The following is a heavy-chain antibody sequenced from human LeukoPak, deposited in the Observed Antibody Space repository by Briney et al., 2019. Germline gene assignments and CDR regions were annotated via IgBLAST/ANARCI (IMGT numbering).Heavy chain of an antibody. CDR1: GFTFSSYG. D-gene: IGHD6-13*01. CDR3: ATSGYSSSWYVS. Sequence: GGSLRLSCAASGFTFSSYGMHWVRQAPGKGLEWVAFIRYDGSKQYYADSVKGRFTIPRDNSKNMLYLQMNSLRAEDTAVYYCATSGYSSSWYVSWGQGILVTISS. V-gene: IGHV3-30*02. CDR2: IRYDGSKQ. J-gene: IGHJ4*02.